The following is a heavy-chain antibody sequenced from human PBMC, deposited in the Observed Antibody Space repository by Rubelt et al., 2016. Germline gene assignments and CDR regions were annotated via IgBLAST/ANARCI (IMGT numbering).Heavy chain of an antibody. J-gene: IGHJ4*02. CDR2: ITEDGSEK. D-gene: IGHD4-23*01. V-gene: IGHV3-7*02. Sequence: QLVESGGGLVQPGGSLRLSCAASGFTFNDYWMTWVRQAPEKGLEWVANITEDGSEKYYVDSVKGRFTISRDNAKNSLYLQMNSLRDDDTAVYYCAIGGNSIFWGQGTLVTVSS. CDR1: GFTFNDYW. CDR3: AIGGNSIF.